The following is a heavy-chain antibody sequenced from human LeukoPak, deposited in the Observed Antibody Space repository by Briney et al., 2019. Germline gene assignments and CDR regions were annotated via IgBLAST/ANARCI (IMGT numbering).Heavy chain of an antibody. Sequence: GASVKVSCKASGYTFTSYGISWVRQAPGQGLEWMGWINPNSGGTNYAQKFQGRVTMTRDTSISTAYMELSRLRSDDTAVYYCARDGDVGVWWFDHWGQGTLVTVSS. CDR1: GYTFTSYG. D-gene: IGHD2-21*02. CDR2: INPNSGGT. CDR3: ARDGDVGVWWFDH. J-gene: IGHJ5*02. V-gene: IGHV1-2*02.